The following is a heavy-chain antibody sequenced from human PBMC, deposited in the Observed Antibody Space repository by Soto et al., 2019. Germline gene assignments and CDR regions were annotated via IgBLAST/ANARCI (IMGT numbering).Heavy chain of an antibody. D-gene: IGHD2-2*03. CDR1: GYTFSRYA. CDR3: AKDGYCSDASCYWSY. Sequence: VQLLDSGGGLVQPGGSLRLSCEASGYTFSRYAMSWVRQAPGKGLEWVSGISGSGGRTDYVDSVRGRFTISRDNSKNTLYLQMDSLKVDDTATYYCAKDGYCSDASCYWSYWGQGTLVTVSS. J-gene: IGHJ1*01. V-gene: IGHV3-23*01. CDR2: ISGSGGRT.